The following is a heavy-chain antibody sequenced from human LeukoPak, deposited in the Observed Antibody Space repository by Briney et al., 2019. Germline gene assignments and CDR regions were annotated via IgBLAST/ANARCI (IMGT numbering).Heavy chain of an antibody. Sequence: GGSLRLSCAASGFTFSSYAMHWVRQAPGKGLEWVAVISYDGSNKYYADSVKGRFTISRDNSKNTLYLQMNSLRAEDTAVYYCARVASGSYSHDYWGQGTLVTVSS. CDR3: ARVASGSYSHDY. J-gene: IGHJ4*02. CDR2: ISYDGSNK. V-gene: IGHV3-30-3*01. D-gene: IGHD1-26*01. CDR1: GFTFSSYA.